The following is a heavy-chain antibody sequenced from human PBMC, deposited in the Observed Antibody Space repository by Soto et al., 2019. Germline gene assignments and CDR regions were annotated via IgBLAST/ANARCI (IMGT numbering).Heavy chain of an antibody. CDR1: GYLVTAYY. J-gene: IGHJ3*02. Sequence: QLHLVQSGAVVKKPGASVTVSCSASGYLVTAYYMHWVRQAPGRGLEWMGGINPATGAAKYTQTFQGRVTMPRDTSTCTVFMELSGLTSEDTAVFYCARGGGVGVAGSAAFDMWGQGTLVTVSS. CDR3: ARGGGVGVAGSAAFDM. V-gene: IGHV1-2*02. CDR2: INPATGAA. D-gene: IGHD3-3*01.